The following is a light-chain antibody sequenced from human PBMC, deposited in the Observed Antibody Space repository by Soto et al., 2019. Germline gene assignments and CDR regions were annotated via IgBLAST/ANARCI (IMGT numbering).Light chain of an antibody. V-gene: IGKV3-20*01. Sequence: DIVLTQSPGTLSLSPGEGATLSCRASQSLTNVFLAWYQQKPGQAPRLLIYGASRRATGIPDRFSGSGSGTDFTLTISRLEPEDVAVYFCHQYATSPYTFGQGTTVEIK. CDR2: GAS. J-gene: IGKJ2*01. CDR3: HQYATSPYT. CDR1: QSLTNVF.